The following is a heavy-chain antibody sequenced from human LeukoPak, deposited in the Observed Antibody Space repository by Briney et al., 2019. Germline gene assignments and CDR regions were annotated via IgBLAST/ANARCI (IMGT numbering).Heavy chain of an antibody. CDR1: GFTFSSYS. Sequence: GGSLRLSCAASGFTFSSYSMNWVRQAPGKGLEWVSSISSSSIFLYYADSVKGRFTISRDNAKNSLYLQMNSLRVEDTAVYYCARDLYYDILAGPIPRYFDYWGQGTLITVSS. D-gene: IGHD3-9*01. CDR3: ARDLYYDILAGPIPRYFDY. CDR2: ISSSSIFL. V-gene: IGHV3-21*01. J-gene: IGHJ4*02.